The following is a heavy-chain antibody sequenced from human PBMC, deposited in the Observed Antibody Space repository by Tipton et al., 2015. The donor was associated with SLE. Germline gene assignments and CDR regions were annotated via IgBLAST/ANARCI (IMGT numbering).Heavy chain of an antibody. CDR3: ARGSGDTIFGVVTQGEGMDV. V-gene: IGHV3-23*01. Sequence: SLRLSCAASGFTFSSYAMSWVRQAPGKGLEWVSAISGSGGSTYYADSVKGRFTISRDNSKNTLYLQMNSLRAEDTAVYYCARGSGDTIFGVVTQGEGMDVWGQGTTVTVSS. J-gene: IGHJ6*02. D-gene: IGHD3-3*01. CDR1: GFTFSSYA. CDR2: ISGSGGST.